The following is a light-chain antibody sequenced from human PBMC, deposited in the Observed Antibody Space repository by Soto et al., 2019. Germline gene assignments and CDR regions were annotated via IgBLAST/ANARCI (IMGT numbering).Light chain of an antibody. CDR2: GAS. CDR3: QKYNSFPLT. Sequence: NQMTQSPSSLSASVGDSVTITCRASLGIGKFLAWYQQRPGKVPKLLIYGASTLQSGVPSRFSGRGSVRDFTLTISSLQPEDVATYYCQKYNSFPLTLGQGTKVELK. CDR1: LGIGKF. V-gene: IGKV1-27*01. J-gene: IGKJ1*01.